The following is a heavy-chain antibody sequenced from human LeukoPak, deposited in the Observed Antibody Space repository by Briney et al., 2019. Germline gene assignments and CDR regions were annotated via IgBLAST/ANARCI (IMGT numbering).Heavy chain of an antibody. CDR3: ARQVGGSYYFDY. V-gene: IGHV1-2*02. CDR2: INPNSGGT. J-gene: IGHJ4*02. Sequence: ASVKVSCKASGYTFTGYYMHWVRQAPGQGLEWMGWINPNSGGTNFAQKFQGRVTMTRDTSISTAYMELSRLRSDDTAVYCCARQVGGSYYFDYWGQGTLVTVSS. D-gene: IGHD1-26*01. CDR1: GYTFTGYY.